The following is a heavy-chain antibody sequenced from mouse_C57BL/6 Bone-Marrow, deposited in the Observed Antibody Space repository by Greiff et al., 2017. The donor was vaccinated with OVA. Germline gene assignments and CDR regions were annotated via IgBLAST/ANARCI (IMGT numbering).Heavy chain of an antibody. CDR3: TRCGSRDY. Sequence: VQLQQSGAELVRPGASVKLSCTASGFNIKDDYMHWVKQRPEQGLEWIGWIDPENGDTEYASKFQGKATITADTSSNTAYLQLSSLTSEDTAVYYCTRCGSRDYWGQGTTLTVSS. CDR1: GFNIKDDY. CDR2: IDPENGDT. J-gene: IGHJ2*01. V-gene: IGHV14-4*01. D-gene: IGHD1-1*01.